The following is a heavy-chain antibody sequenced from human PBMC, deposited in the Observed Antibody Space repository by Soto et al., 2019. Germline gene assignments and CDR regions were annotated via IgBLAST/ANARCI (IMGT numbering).Heavy chain of an antibody. J-gene: IGHJ2*01. CDR2: IYSGGST. Sequence: EVQLVESGGGLIQPGGSLRLSCAASGFTVSSNYMGWVRQAPGKGLEWVSVIYSGGSTYYADSVKGRFTISRDNSKNTLYLQMNSLRAEDTAVYYCARDYCTNGVCYWYFDLWGRGTLVTVSS. D-gene: IGHD2-8*01. CDR3: ARDYCTNGVCYWYFDL. V-gene: IGHV3-53*01. CDR1: GFTVSSNY.